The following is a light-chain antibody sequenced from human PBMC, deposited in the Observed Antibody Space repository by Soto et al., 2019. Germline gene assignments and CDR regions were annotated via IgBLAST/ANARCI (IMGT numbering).Light chain of an antibody. CDR1: SSDIGSYNY. CDR2: EVT. CDR3: SSYAGSNNLYVV. Sequence: QSVLPQPPSASGSPGQSVTISCTGTSSDIGSYNYVSWYQHHPGKAPKLLIYEVTKRPSGVPDRFSGSKSGNTASLTVSGLQAEDEADYYCSSYAGSNNLYVVFGGGTKLTVL. J-gene: IGLJ2*01. V-gene: IGLV2-8*01.